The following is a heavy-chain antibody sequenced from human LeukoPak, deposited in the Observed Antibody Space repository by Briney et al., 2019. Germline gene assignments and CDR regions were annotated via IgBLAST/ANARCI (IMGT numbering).Heavy chain of an antibody. Sequence: ASVKVSCKASGYTFTGYYMHWVRQAPGQGLEWMGWINPNSGGTNYAQKFQGRVTMTRDTSISTAYMELSRLRSDDTAVYYCARSGTPSITMIVVVITSDDWFDPWGQGTLVTVSS. V-gene: IGHV1-2*02. CDR3: ARSGTPSITMIVVVITSDDWFDP. CDR1: GYTFTGYY. D-gene: IGHD3-22*01. J-gene: IGHJ5*02. CDR2: INPNSGGT.